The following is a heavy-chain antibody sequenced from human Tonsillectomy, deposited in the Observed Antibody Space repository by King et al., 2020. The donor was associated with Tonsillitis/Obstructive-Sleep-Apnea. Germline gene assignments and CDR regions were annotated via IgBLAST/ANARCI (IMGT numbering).Heavy chain of an antibody. J-gene: IGHJ6*03. CDR2: IKSKTDGGAT. CDR1: GFTFSNAW. V-gene: IGHV3-15*01. D-gene: IGHD2-2*01. Sequence: VQLVESGGGLVKPGGSLRLSCAASGFTFSNAWMSWVRQAPGKGLEWVGRIKSKTDGGATDYAAPVKGRFTISRDDSKNTLDLQMNSLKTEDTAVYYCTTDYPQPYCSSTSCYFDYMDVWGKGTTVTVSS. CDR3: TTDYPQPYCSSTSCYFDYMDV.